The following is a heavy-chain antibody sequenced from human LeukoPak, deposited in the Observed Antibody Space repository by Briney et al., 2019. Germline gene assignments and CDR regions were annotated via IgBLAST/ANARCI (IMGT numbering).Heavy chain of an antibody. CDR1: GGSISSYY. V-gene: IGHV4-4*07. D-gene: IGHD3-10*01. Sequence: SETLSLTCTVSGGSISSYYWSWIRQPAGKGLEWIGRIYTSGSTNYNPSLKGRVTISVDTSKSQFSMKLSSVTAEDTAVYYCARAIYGSGSYYLQPYYYYYMDVWGKGTTVTISS. CDR3: ARAIYGSGSYYLQPYYYYYMDV. J-gene: IGHJ6*03. CDR2: IYTSGST.